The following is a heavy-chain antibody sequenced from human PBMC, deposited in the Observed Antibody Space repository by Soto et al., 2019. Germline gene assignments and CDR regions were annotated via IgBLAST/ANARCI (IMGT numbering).Heavy chain of an antibody. Sequence: ASVKVCCKASGYTFTSYYMHWVRQAPGQGLEWMGIINPSGGSTSYAQKFQGRVTMTRDTSTSTVYMELSSLRSEDTAVYYCARGQQRAGSYYHAFDIWGQGTMVTVSS. J-gene: IGHJ3*02. V-gene: IGHV1-46*01. CDR1: GYTFTSYY. CDR2: INPSGGST. CDR3: ARGQQRAGSYYHAFDI. D-gene: IGHD1-26*01.